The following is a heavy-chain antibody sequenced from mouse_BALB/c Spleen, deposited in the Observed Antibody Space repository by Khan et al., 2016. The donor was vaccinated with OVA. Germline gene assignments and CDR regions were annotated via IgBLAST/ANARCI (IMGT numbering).Heavy chain of an antibody. CDR3: ARSYRYYWDFDV. J-gene: IGHJ1*01. D-gene: IGHD2-14*01. Sequence: QIQLVQSGPELKKPGETVRISCKASGYTFTTAGMQWVQKMPGKGLKWIGWINTHSGVPKYAEDFKGRFAFSLETSASTAYLQISNLKNEDTATYFCARSYRYYWDFDVWGAGTTVTVSS. CDR1: GYTFTTAG. CDR2: INTHSGVP. V-gene: IGHV9-4*02.